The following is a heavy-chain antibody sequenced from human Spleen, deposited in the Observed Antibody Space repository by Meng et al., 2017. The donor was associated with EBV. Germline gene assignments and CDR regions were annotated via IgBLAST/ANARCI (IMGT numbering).Heavy chain of an antibody. CDR3: VRLGGHSPSDY. D-gene: IGHD2-21*01. CDR2: VNGGNGDT. V-gene: IGHV1-3*01. Sequence: PLVQSGAEVKKPGASVKVPCRASGYTFSSYATHWVRQAPGQRLEWMGWVNGGNGDTKYSQKFQGRVTFTRDTSASTAYMELSSLRSEDTAVYFCVRLGGHSPSDYWGQGTLVTVSS. CDR1: GYTFSSYA. J-gene: IGHJ4*02.